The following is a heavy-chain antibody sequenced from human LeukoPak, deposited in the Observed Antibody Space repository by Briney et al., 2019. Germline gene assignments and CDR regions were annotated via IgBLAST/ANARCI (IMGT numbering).Heavy chain of an antibody. CDR3: VKDLYKGDSSSWYYFHY. D-gene: IGHD6-13*01. J-gene: IGHJ4*02. V-gene: IGHV3-64D*06. Sequence: GGSLTLSCSASGFIISNYAMHWVRHAPGEGMEYVSAISANGGRTYYADSVKGRFTISRDTSKNTLYLQMSSLRAEDTAIYHCVKDLYKGDSSSWYYFHYWGQGTLVTVSS. CDR2: ISANGGRT. CDR1: GFIISNYA.